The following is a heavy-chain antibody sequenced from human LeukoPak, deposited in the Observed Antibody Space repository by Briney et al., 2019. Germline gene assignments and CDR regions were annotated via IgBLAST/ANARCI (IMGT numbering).Heavy chain of an antibody. CDR1: GGSISSSSYY. J-gene: IGHJ4*03. D-gene: IGHD6-13*01. Sequence: SETVSLTCTVSGGSISSSSYYWGWIRQPPGKGLEWIGSIYYSGTTYYSPSLKSRVTMSVDTSNNQFSLKLSSVTAADTSMYYCVTSYGSSWLRFDYWGNRTIVTVSS. CDR2: IYYSGTT. CDR3: VTSYGSSWLRFDY. V-gene: IGHV4-39*01.